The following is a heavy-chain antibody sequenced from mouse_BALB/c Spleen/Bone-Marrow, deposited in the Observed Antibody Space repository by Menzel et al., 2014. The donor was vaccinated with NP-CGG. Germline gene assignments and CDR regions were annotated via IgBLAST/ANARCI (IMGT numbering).Heavy chain of an antibody. CDR3: ARYVYVYYFDY. CDR2: IDPANGNT. Sequence: VQLQQSGAELVKSGASVKLSCTASGFNIKDTYMHWVKQRPEQGLEWIGRIDPANGNTKYDPKFQGKATITADTSSNTPYLQLNSLTFEDTGVYYCARYVYVYYFDYWGQGTTLTVSS. V-gene: IGHV14-3*02. D-gene: IGHD2-2*01. J-gene: IGHJ2*01. CDR1: GFNIKDTY.